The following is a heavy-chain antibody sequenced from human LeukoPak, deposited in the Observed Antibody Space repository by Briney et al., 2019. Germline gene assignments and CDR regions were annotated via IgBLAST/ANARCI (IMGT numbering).Heavy chain of an antibody. CDR3: ARAHYTAQPGY. J-gene: IGHJ4*02. Sequence: GGSLRLSCATSGFTFTDYVHWVRQAPGKGLEWVAVISYDGTNKYYADSVKGRFTISRDNSKNTLYLQMNSLRAEDTAVYYCARAHYTAQPGYWGQGTLVTVSS. D-gene: IGHD2-2*01. V-gene: IGHV3-30*03. CDR1: GFTFTDY. CDR2: ISYDGTNK.